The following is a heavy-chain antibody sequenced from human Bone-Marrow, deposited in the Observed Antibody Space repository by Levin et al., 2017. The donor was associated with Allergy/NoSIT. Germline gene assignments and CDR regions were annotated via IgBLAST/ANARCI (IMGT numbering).Heavy chain of an antibody. D-gene: IGHD3-10*01. V-gene: IGHV3-23*01. CDR1: GFIFSDYA. CDR3: AKGLSRFDRGVSCDN. Sequence: GGSLRLSCSASGFIFSDYAMTWVRQAPGKGLEWVSGIYPAGDVTYYADSVRGRFTVSKDTSNNMFYLQMNSLRVEDTAIYYCAKGLSRFDRGVSCDNWDQGPLVTVST. J-gene: IGHJ4*02. CDR2: IYPAGDVT.